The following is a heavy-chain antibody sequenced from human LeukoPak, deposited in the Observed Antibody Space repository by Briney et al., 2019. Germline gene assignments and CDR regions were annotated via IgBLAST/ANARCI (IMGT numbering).Heavy chain of an antibody. CDR2: ISSNGRST. CDR1: GFTFSNYA. D-gene: IGHD5-18*01. V-gene: IGHV3-64*04. CDR3: ARGSGVQVWSSLDY. J-gene: IGHJ4*02. Sequence: QTGGSLRLSCSASGFTFSNYAMHWVRQAPGKGLEYVSDISSNGRSTYYADSVKGRFIISRDNSKNSLHLQMNSLRAEDTAVYYCARGSGVQVWSSLDYWGQGTLVTVSS.